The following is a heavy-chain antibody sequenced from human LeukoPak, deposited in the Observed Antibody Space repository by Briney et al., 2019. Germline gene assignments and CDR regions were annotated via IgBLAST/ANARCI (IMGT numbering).Heavy chain of an antibody. CDR1: GGSISSSSYY. Sequence: SETLSLTCTVSGGSISSSSYYWGWIRQPPGKGLEWIGSIYYSGSTYYNPSLKSRVTISVDTSKNQFSLKLSSVTAADTAVYYCERVNEGSTVTTPFDYWGQGTLVTVSS. D-gene: IGHD4-17*01. CDR3: ERVNEGSTVTTPFDY. V-gene: IGHV4-39*07. J-gene: IGHJ4*02. CDR2: IYYSGST.